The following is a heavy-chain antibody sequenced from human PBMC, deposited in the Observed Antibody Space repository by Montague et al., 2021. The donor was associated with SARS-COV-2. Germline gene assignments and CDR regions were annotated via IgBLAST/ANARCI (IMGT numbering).Heavy chain of an antibody. J-gene: IGHJ5*02. CDR2: IYWDDDK. Sequence: PALVKPTQTLTLTCTFSGFSLNTSGEGVGWVRQPPGKALEWLALIYWDDDKRYSPSLKSRSTISKDTTKNEVVLTVANMDPVDTAPYYCSRYGDYGSWFDPWGQGTLVIVSS. V-gene: IGHV2-5*02. D-gene: IGHD4-17*01. CDR1: GFSLNTSGEG. CDR3: SRYGDYGSWFDP.